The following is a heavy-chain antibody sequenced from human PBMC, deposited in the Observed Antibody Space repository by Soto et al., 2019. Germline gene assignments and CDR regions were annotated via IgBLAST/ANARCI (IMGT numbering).Heavy chain of an antibody. V-gene: IGHV3-23*01. Sequence: PGGSLRLSCAASGFTFSSYAMSWVRQAPGKGLEWVSAISGSGGSTYYADSVKGRFTISRDNSKNTLHLQMNSLRAEDTAVYYCAKSRPGIYYYYGMDVWGQGTTVTVSS. CDR3: AKSRPGIYYYYGMDV. CDR2: ISGSGGST. CDR1: GFTFSSYA. J-gene: IGHJ6*02.